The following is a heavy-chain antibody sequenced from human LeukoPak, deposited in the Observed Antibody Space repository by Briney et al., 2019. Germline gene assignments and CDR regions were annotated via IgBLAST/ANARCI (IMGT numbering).Heavy chain of an antibody. CDR1: GYTFTSYG. V-gene: IGHV1-18*01. CDR3: ARGMMYGTGDYVWGSYRGPIDY. Sequence: ASVKVSCKASGYTFTSYGISWVRQAPGQGLGWMGWISAYNGNTNYAQKLQGRVTMTTDTSTSTAYMELRSLRSDDTAVYYCARGMMYGTGDYVWGSYRGPIDYWGQGTLVTVSS. D-gene: IGHD3-16*02. J-gene: IGHJ4*02. CDR2: ISAYNGNT.